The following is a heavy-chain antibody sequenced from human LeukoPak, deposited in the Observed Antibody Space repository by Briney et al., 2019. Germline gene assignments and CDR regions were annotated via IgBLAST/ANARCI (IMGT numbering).Heavy chain of an antibody. V-gene: IGHV3-30*04. CDR2: ISSDGVEK. Sequence: GGSLRLSCEASGFTFSHHGIHWVRQTPGKGLEWVAAISSDGVEKHYADSVKGRFTISRDNSKSTLYLQMNSLRAEDTALYYCAREGHYDILTGYSPVEYYFYYMDVWGKGTTVTVSS. CDR1: GFTFSHHG. D-gene: IGHD3-9*01. J-gene: IGHJ6*03. CDR3: AREGHYDILTGYSPVEYYFYYMDV.